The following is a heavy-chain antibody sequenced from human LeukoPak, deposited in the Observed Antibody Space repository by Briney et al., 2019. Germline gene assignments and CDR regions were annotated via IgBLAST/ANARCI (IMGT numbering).Heavy chain of an antibody. J-gene: IGHJ4*02. CDR1: GFTFSSYG. Sequence: GGSLRLSCAASGFTFSSYGMHWVRQAPGKGLEWVAFIRYDGSNKYYADSVKGRFTISRDNAKDTLYLHMNSLTAEDTAVYYCARGAKWAYYFDYWGQGTLVTVSS. CDR2: IRYDGSNK. V-gene: IGHV3-30*02. D-gene: IGHD1-26*01. CDR3: ARGAKWAYYFDY.